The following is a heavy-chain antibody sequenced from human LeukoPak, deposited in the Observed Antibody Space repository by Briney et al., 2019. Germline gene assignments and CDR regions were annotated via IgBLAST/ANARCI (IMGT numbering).Heavy chain of an antibody. CDR2: IYYSGST. J-gene: IGHJ4*02. Sequence: PSETLSLTCTVSGGSISSSSYYWGWIRQPPGKGLEWIGSIYYSGSTYYNPSLKSRVTISVDTSKNQFSLKLSSETAADTAVYYCARRRGFGEHYYFDYWGQGTLVTVSS. CDR3: ARRRGFGEHYYFDY. D-gene: IGHD3-10*01. CDR1: GGSISSSSYY. V-gene: IGHV4-39*01.